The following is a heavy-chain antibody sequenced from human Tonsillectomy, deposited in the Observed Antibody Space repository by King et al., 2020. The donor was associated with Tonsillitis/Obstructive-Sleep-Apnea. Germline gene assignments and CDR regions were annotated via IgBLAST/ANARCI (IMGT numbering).Heavy chain of an antibody. CDR3: AKAMVQGIIITIFDY. J-gene: IGHJ4*02. CDR2: ISGGGGST. CDR1: GITFSSYA. V-gene: IGHV3-23*04. Sequence: VQLVESGGGLVQPGGSLRLSCAASGITFSSYAMIWVRQAPGKGLEWGSTISGGGGSTYYADSVKGRFTISRDNSKNTRYLQMNSLRAEDTAVYYCAKAMVQGIIITIFDYWGQGTLVTVSS. D-gene: IGHD3-10*01.